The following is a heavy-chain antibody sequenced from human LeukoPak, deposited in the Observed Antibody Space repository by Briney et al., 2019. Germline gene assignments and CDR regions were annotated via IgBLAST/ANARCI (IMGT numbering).Heavy chain of an antibody. J-gene: IGHJ3*02. D-gene: IGHD1-14*01. V-gene: IGHV3-9*01. CDR2: ISWNSGSI. CDR3: AKLGGRTGSDI. CDR1: GFTFDDYA. Sequence: GGSLRLSCAASGFTFDDYAMHWVRQAPGKGLEWVSGISWNSGSIGYADSVKGRFTISRDNAKNSLYLQMNSLRAEDTALYYCAKLGGRTGSDIWGQGTMVTVSS.